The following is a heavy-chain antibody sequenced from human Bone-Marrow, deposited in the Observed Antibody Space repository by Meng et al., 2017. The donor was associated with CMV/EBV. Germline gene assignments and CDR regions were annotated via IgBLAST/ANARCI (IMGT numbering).Heavy chain of an antibody. V-gene: IGHV3-21*01. J-gene: IGHJ6*01. D-gene: IGHD2-2*01. CDR1: GFTFRTYN. CDR3: ARDQSFPVVVPTTILYYDGMDV. CDR2: ITISSTNI. Sequence: GESLKISCAASGFTFRTYNMKWVRQAPGKGLEWVSSITISSTNIYYADSVKGRFTVSRDNAKNSLYLQMNSLRAEDTAVYYCARDQSFPVVVPTTILYYDGMDVWGQGTMVTGAS.